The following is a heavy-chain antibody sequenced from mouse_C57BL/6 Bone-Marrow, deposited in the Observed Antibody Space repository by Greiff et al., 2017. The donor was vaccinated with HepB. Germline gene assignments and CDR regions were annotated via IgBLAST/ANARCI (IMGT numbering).Heavy chain of an antibody. J-gene: IGHJ3*01. CDR2: IYPEDGAN. CDR1: GFNIKDHF. Sequence: VQLQQSGAELVKPGASVKLSCTASGFNIKDHFMHWVKQRTEQGLEWIGRIYPEDGANKYAPKFQGKATITADTSSNTVFLQLSSLTSEDPAVYYCALICYGSYDAYWGKGTLVTVSA. V-gene: IGHV14-2*01. CDR3: ALICYGSYDAY. D-gene: IGHD2-1*01.